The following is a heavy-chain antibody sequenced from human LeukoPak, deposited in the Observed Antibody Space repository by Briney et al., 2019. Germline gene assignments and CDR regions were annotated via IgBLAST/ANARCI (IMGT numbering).Heavy chain of an antibody. CDR1: GFIFSSYS. D-gene: IGHD6-13*01. Sequence: GGSLRLSCAASGFIFSSYSMNWVRQAPGKGPEWVSVITGSGGNTSYADSVKGRFAISKDNSKNTVYLQMSSLRVDDTAVYYCAKAASSSWPSYYYGMDVWGQGTTVTVSS. V-gene: IGHV3-23*01. J-gene: IGHJ6*02. CDR3: AKAASSSWPSYYYGMDV. CDR2: ITGSGGNT.